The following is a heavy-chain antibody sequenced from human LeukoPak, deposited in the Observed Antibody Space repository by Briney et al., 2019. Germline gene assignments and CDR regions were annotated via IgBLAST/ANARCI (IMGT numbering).Heavy chain of an antibody. D-gene: IGHD6-13*01. J-gene: IGHJ4*02. V-gene: IGHV3-11*01. Sequence: GGSLRLSCAASGFTFSDYYMSWIRQAPGKGLEWVSYISSDGSTKYYADSVRGRFTTSRDNAKNSLFLQMNSLRAEDTAVYYCARVGSIAAAGSIDYWGQGTLVIVSS. CDR1: GFTFSDYY. CDR3: ARVGSIAAAGSIDY. CDR2: ISSDGSTK.